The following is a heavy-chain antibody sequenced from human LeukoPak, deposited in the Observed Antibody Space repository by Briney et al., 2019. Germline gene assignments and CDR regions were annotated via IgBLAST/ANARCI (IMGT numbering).Heavy chain of an antibody. CDR2: IYYSGST. Sequence: SETLSLTCTVSGGSISSSSSYWGWIRQPPGNGLEWIGSIYYSGSTYYNPSLKSRVTISVDTSKNQFSLKLSSVTAADTAVYYRARQRGNLQLFDPWGQGTLVTVSS. CDR3: ARQRGNLQLFDP. V-gene: IGHV4-39*01. CDR1: GGSISSSSSY. D-gene: IGHD2-2*01. J-gene: IGHJ5*02.